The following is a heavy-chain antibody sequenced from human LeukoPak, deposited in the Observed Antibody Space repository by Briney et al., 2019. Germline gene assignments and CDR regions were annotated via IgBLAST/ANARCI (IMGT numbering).Heavy chain of an antibody. Sequence: PSQTLSLTCTVSGGSISSDDYYWSWIRQPPGKGLEWIGYIYYSGSTYYNPSLKSRVTISVDTSKNQFSLKLSSVTAADTAVYYCARRGTRYTSINWFDPWGHGTLVTVSS. CDR2: IYYSGST. D-gene: IGHD6-13*01. J-gene: IGHJ5*02. CDR3: ARRGTRYTSINWFDP. V-gene: IGHV4-30-4*01. CDR1: GGSISSDDYY.